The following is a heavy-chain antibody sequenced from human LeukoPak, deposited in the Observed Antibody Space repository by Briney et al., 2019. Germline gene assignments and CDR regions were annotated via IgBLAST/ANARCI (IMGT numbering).Heavy chain of an antibody. J-gene: IGHJ4*02. CDR2: IYPGDSDT. CDR1: GYSFTSYC. Sequence: GESLKISCKGSGYSFTSYCIGWGRQMPGKGLEWMGIIYPGDSDTRYSPSFQGQVTISADRSISTAYLQWNSLKASDTAMYYCARPRGYCSSGSCYSIDYWGQGTLVTVSS. CDR3: ARPRGYCSSGSCYSIDY. D-gene: IGHD2-15*01. V-gene: IGHV5-51*01.